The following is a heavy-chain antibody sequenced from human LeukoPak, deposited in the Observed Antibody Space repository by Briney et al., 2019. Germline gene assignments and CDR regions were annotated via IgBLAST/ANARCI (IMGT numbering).Heavy chain of an antibody. CDR1: GGSISSYY. J-gene: IGHJ5*02. D-gene: IGHD2-2*01. CDR2: IFYSGST. V-gene: IGHV4-59*01. Sequence: SETLSLTCTVSGGSISSYYWSWIRQPPGKGLEWIGYIFYSGSTNYNPSLKSRVTISVDTSKNQFSLRLSSVTAADTAVYLCARVSCTTTSCPGWFDPWGQGTLVTVSS. CDR3: ARVSCTTTSCPGWFDP.